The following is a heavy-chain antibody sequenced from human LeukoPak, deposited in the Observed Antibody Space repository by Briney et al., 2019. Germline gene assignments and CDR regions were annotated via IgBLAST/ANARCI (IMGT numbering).Heavy chain of an antibody. J-gene: IGHJ4*02. CDR2: IYYSGNT. CDR1: GGSISSYY. V-gene: IGHV4-39*01. D-gene: IGHD3/OR15-3a*01. Sequence: SETLSLTCTVSGGSISSYYWSWIRQPPGKGLEWIGSIYYSGNTYYNASLKSQVSISIDTSKNQFSLKLTSVTAADTAVYYCARQTGSGLFILPGGQGTLVTVSS. CDR3: ARQTGSGLFILP.